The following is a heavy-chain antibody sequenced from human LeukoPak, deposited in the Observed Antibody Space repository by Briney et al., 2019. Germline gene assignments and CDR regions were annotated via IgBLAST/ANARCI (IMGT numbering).Heavy chain of an antibody. Sequence: GGSLRLSRAASGFTFSSYAMSWVRQAPGKGLEWVSAISGSGDSTYYADSVKGRFIISRDNSKNTLYLQMNSLRAEDTAVYYCAKAQRAAEYYYGMVVWGQGTTVTVSS. CDR1: GFTFSSYA. CDR2: ISGSGDST. CDR3: AKAQRAAEYYYGMVV. J-gene: IGHJ6*02. D-gene: IGHD6-13*01. V-gene: IGHV3-23*01.